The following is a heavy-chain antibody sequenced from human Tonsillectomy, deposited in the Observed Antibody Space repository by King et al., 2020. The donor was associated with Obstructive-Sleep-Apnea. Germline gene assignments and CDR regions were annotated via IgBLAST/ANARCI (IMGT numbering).Heavy chain of an antibody. Sequence: TLKESGPTLVKPTQTLTLTCTFSGFSLSAGGVAVGWIRQPPGKALEWLALIFWNNEKRYSPSLKSRLTIIKDTSKNQVVFTMTNMDPVDTATYYCARRARQQIFDYXGQGTLVTVSS. CDR3: ARRARQQIFDY. J-gene: IGHJ4*02. D-gene: IGHD6-13*01. V-gene: IGHV2-5*01. CDR1: GFSLSAGGVA. CDR2: IFWNNEK.